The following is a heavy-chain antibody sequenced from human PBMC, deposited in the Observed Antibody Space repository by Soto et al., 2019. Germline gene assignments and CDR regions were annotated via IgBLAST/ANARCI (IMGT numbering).Heavy chain of an antibody. J-gene: IGHJ2*01. D-gene: IGHD2-15*01. CDR2: IIPIFGTT. CDR3: ARVVTVVKSFHYWYFDL. Sequence: QVQLVQSGAEVKKPGSSVKVSCKASGGTFSSYAISWVRQAPGQGLEWMGGIIPIFGTTNYAQKFQGRVTIPADESTSPAYMELSSLRSEDPAVYYCARVVTVVKSFHYWYFDLWGRGTLVTVSS. CDR1: GGTFSSYA. V-gene: IGHV1-69*12.